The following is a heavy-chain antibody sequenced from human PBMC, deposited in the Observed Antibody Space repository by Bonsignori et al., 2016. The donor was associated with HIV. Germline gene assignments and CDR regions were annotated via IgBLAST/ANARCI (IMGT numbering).Heavy chain of an antibody. Sequence: QVQLVQSGAEVKKPGSSVKVSCKASGGTSTSYTISWVRQAPGQGLEWMGGIIPIIGVTNYAQKFQGRVTISADKSTSTAYMDLNSLSSEDTAIYYCARRRDSSSWFNYLDVWG. CDR2: IIPIIGVT. CDR1: GGTSTSYT. CDR3: ARRRDSSSWFNYLDV. J-gene: IGHJ6*02. V-gene: IGHV1-69*10. D-gene: IGHD6-13*01.